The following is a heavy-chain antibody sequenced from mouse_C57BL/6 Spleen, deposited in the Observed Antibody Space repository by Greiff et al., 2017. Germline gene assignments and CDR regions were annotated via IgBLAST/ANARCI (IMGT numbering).Heavy chain of an antibody. D-gene: IGHD1-1*01. J-gene: IGHJ2*01. CDR2: ISDGGSYT. CDR3: AREHYYGSPFDY. Sequence: EVKLMESGGGLVKPGGSLKLSCAASGFTFSSYAMSWVRQTPEKRLEWVATISDGGSYTYYPDNVKGRFTISRDNAKNNLYLQMSHLKSEDTAMYYCAREHYYGSPFDYWGQGTTLTVSS. V-gene: IGHV5-4*01. CDR1: GFTFSSYA.